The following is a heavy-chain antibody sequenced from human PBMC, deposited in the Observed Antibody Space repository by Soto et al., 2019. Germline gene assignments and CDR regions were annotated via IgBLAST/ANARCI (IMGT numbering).Heavy chain of an antibody. D-gene: IGHD2-15*01. V-gene: IGHV1-69*14. CDR2: VLPLYNSA. Sequence: VQLTQSASQLKQPGSSMKVSCQVSGDTFEFHSLNWVRQAPGLGLEWLGGVLPLYNSAFYAPKFQGRVTIDADSSTRTVSLRMTSLRSDDSAGYFCARDHGGSLISTWFAVWGQGTPVTVS. CDR1: GDTFEFHS. J-gene: IGHJ5*02. CDR3: ARDHGGSLISTWFAV.